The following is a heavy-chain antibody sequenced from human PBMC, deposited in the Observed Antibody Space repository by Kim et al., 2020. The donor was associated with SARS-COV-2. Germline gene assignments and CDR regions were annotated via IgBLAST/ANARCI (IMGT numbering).Heavy chain of an antibody. V-gene: IGHV3-33*01. D-gene: IGHD3-22*01. Sequence: GGSLRLSCAASGFTFSSYGMHWVRQAPGKGLEWVAVIWYDGSNKYYADSVKGRFTISRDNSKNTLYLQMNSLRAEATAVYYCARDLTYYYDSTPDYWGQGTLVTVSS. J-gene: IGHJ4*02. CDR2: IWYDGSNK. CDR1: GFTFSSYG. CDR3: ARDLTYYYDSTPDY.